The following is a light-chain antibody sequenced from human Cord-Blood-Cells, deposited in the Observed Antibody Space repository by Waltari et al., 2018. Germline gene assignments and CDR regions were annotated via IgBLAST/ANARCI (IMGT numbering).Light chain of an antibody. Sequence: QSALTQPASVSGSPGQSITISCTGTSSDVGRYNLVSWYQQPPGKAPKHMIYEGSNRPSGVSNRFSGSKSGNTASLTISGLQAEDAADYYCCSYAGSSTVVFGGGTKLTVL. CDR1: SSDVGRYNL. J-gene: IGLJ2*01. V-gene: IGLV2-23*01. CDR2: EGS. CDR3: CSYAGSSTVV.